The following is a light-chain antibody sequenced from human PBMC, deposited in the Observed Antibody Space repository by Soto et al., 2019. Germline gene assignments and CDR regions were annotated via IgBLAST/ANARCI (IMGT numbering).Light chain of an antibody. CDR2: GAS. CDR3: QQYNDWPPT. V-gene: IGKV3-15*01. J-gene: IGKJ1*01. Sequence: ELVMTQSPATLSASPGERATLSCRASQSVRSNLAWYQQKPGQAPRLLIYGASTRAPGIPARFSGSGSGTEFTLSIGSLQSEDVEVYYCQQYNDWPPTFGQGTKVDIK. CDR1: QSVRSN.